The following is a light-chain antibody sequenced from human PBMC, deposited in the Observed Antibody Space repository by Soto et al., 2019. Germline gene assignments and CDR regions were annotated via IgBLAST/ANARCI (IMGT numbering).Light chain of an antibody. Sequence: DIQMTQSPSTLSPPVRDRVTINCRASQSISSWLAWYQQKPGKAPKLLIYDASTLQSGVPSRYRGSGSGTEFTLTISNLQPEDFAAYYCQQYESYSPWTFGQGTKVDIK. J-gene: IGKJ1*01. CDR3: QQYESYSPWT. CDR2: DAS. CDR1: QSISSW. V-gene: IGKV1-5*01.